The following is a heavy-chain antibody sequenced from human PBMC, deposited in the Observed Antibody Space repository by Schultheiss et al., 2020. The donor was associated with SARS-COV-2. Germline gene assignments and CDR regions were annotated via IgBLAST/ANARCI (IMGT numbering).Heavy chain of an antibody. CDR2: ISAYNGNT. CDR3: ARYDTFSLRGRIGVEY. CDR1: GYTFTSYG. J-gene: IGHJ4*02. V-gene: IGHV1-18*01. Sequence: ASVKVSCKASGYTFTSYGISWVRQAPGQGLEWMGWISAYNGNTNYAQKLQGRVTMTTDTSTSTAYMELRSLRSDDTAVYYCARYDTFSLRGRIGVEYWGQGTLVTVSS. D-gene: IGHD1-1*01.